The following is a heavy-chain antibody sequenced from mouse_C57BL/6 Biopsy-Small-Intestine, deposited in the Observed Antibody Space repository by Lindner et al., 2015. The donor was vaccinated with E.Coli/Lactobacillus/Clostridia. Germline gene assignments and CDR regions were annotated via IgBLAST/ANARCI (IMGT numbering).Heavy chain of an antibody. CDR1: GYTFTSYW. CDR3: ARSGYRYAMDY. D-gene: IGHD2-2*01. Sequence: VQLQESGAELAKPGASVKMSCKASGYTFTSYWMHWVKQRPGQGLEWIGYINPSSGYTEYNQKSKDKATLTADKSSSTAYMQLSSLTSEDSAVYYCARSGYRYAMDYWGQGTSVTVSS. J-gene: IGHJ4*01. V-gene: IGHV1-7*01. CDR2: INPSSGYT.